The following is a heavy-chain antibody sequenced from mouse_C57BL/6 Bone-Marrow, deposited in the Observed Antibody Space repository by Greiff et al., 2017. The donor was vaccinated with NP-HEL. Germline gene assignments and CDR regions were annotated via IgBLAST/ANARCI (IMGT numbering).Heavy chain of an antibody. D-gene: IGHD1-1*01. Sequence: QVQLQQSGPELVKPGASVKLSCKASGYTFTSYDINWVKQRPGQGLEWIGWIYPRDGSTKYNEKLKGKATLTVDTSSSTAYMELHSLTSEDSAVYFCARGPYYYGSSLSWYFDVWGTGTTVTVSS. CDR1: GYTFTSYD. J-gene: IGHJ1*03. CDR2: IYPRDGST. CDR3: ARGPYYYGSSLSWYFDV. V-gene: IGHV1-85*01.